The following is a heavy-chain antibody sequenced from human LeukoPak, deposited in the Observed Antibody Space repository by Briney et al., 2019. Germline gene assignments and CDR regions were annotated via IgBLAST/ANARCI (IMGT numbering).Heavy chain of an antibody. CDR2: ISAYNGNT. Sequence: GASVKVSCKASGYTFTSYGISWVRQAPGQGLEWMGWISAYNGNTNYAQKLQGRVTMTTDTSTSTAYMELRSLRSDDTAVYYCARDSRGVTTVVPFDYWGQGTLVTVSS. J-gene: IGHJ4*02. V-gene: IGHV1-18*01. D-gene: IGHD4-23*01. CDR3: ARDSRGVTTVVPFDY. CDR1: GYTFTSYG.